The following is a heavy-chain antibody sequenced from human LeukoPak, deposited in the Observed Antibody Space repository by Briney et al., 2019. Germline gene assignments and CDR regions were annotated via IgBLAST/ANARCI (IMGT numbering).Heavy chain of an antibody. V-gene: IGHV1-69*13. D-gene: IGHD3-9*01. CDR1: GGTFSSYA. Sequence: SVKVSCKASGGTFSSYAISWVRQAPGQGLEWMGGIIPIFGTANYAQKFQGRVTITADESTSTAYMELSSLRSEDTAVYYCARARYYDILTGYSGNWFDPWGQGTLVAVSS. CDR3: ARARYYDILTGYSGNWFDP. CDR2: IIPIFGTA. J-gene: IGHJ5*02.